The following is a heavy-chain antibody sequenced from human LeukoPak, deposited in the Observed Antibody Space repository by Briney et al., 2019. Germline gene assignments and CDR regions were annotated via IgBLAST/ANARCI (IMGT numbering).Heavy chain of an antibody. CDR1: GFTFSSYG. D-gene: IGHD6-13*01. V-gene: IGHV3-23*01. CDR3: ARFIAAPYYFDY. J-gene: IGHJ4*02. CDR2: ISGSGGST. Sequence: GGTLRLSCAASGFTFSSYGMSWVRQAPGKGLEWVSAISGSGGSTYYADSVKGRFTISRDNSKNTLYLQMNSLRAEDTAVYYCARFIAAPYYFDYWGRGTLVTVSS.